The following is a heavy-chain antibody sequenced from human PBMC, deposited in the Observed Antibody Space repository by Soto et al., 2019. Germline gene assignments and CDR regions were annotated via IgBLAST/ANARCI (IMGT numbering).Heavy chain of an antibody. CDR1: GYNFPNYA. Sequence: ASVKVSCKASGYNFPNYAISWVRQAPGQGLEWMGWISPYTGHTNYDHSLRGRLSLSTDTSTSTAYMELGSLGPDDTAVYYCARQFYYDTSGFNYDYLDYWGQGTLVTVSS. CDR3: ARQFYYDTSGFNYDYLDY. CDR2: ISPYTGHT. J-gene: IGHJ4*02. D-gene: IGHD3-22*01. V-gene: IGHV1-18*01.